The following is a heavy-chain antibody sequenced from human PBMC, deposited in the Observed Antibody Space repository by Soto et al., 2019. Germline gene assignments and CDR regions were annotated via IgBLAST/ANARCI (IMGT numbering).Heavy chain of an antibody. CDR2: ISYDGTNK. D-gene: IGHD7-27*01. CDR1: GFSFSISP. CDR3: ARDPKTSGGQHWAFNYFDS. V-gene: IGHV3-30-3*01. Sequence: QVQLVESGGGVVQPGRSLRLSCAASGFSFSISPMHWVRQAPGKGPEWVALISYDGTNKFYADSVKGRFTISRDNSKSTLYLQVDSVRPEDAVVYYCARDPKTSGGQHWAFNYFDSWGQGTLVTVSS. J-gene: IGHJ4*02.